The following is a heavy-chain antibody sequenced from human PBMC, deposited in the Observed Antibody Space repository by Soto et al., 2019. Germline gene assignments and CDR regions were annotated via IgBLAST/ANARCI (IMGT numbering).Heavy chain of an antibody. Sequence: GESLKISCKGSGYSFTSYWISWVRQMPGKGLEWMGRIDPSDSYTNYSPSFQGHVTISADKSISTAYLQWSSLKASDTAMYYCAGLDSTNSYYYGMDVWGQGTTVTVSS. J-gene: IGHJ6*02. V-gene: IGHV5-10-1*01. CDR2: IDPSDSYT. CDR1: GYSFTSYW. D-gene: IGHD1-26*01. CDR3: AGLDSTNSYYYGMDV.